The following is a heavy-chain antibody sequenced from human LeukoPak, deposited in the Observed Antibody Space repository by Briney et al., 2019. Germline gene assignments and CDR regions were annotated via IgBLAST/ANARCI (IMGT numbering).Heavy chain of an antibody. V-gene: IGHV3-21*01. D-gene: IGHD5-12*01. CDR3: ARGNSDYDHDY. Sequence: GGSLRLSCSASGFTFSSYSMNWVRQAPGKGLEWVSSISTTSSYIYNADSVKGRFTISRDNAKNLLYLQINSLRAEDVAVYYCARGNSDYDHDYWGQGILVTVSS. CDR1: GFTFSSYS. J-gene: IGHJ4*02. CDR2: ISTTSSYI.